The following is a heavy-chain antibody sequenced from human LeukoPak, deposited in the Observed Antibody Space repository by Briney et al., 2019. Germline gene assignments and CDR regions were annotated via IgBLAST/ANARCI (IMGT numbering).Heavy chain of an antibody. CDR3: ARDIYCGGDCYSLYYFDY. CDR2: INPNSGDT. J-gene: IGHJ4*02. V-gene: IGHV1-2*02. CDR1: GYXFTSYY. Sequence: ASVKVSCKASGYXFTSYYIHWVRQAPGQGLEWMGWINPNSGDTNYAQKFQGRVTMTRDTSISTAYMELSRLRSDDTAVYYCARDIYCGGDCYSLYYFDYWGQGTLVTVSS. D-gene: IGHD2-21*02.